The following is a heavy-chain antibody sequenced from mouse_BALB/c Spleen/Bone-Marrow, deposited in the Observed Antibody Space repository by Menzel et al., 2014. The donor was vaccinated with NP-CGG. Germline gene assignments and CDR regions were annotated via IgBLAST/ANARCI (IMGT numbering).Heavy chain of an antibody. CDR2: INPNNGDT. CDR3: ARRYMITFAY. J-gene: IGHJ3*01. V-gene: IGHV1-26*01. Sequence: VQLQQSGPELVKPGASVKMSCKASGYTFTDYYMKWAKQSHGKSLEWIGDINPNNGDTFYNQKFKDKATLTVDKSSSTAYMQLNSLTSEDSAVYYCARRYMITFAYWGQGTLVAVSA. CDR1: GYTFTDYY. D-gene: IGHD2-4*01.